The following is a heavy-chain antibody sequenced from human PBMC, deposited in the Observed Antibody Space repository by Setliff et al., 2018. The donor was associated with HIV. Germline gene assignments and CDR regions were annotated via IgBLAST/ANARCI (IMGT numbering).Heavy chain of an antibody. CDR3: ARGALLAVFDFDH. J-gene: IGHJ4*01. CDR2: INVGNGDT. CDR1: GGDFTTYI. Sequence: ASVKVSCKSSGGDFTTYIIAWVRQAPGQSLEWMGWINVGNGDTKYSQDLQGRITITRDTSANTAYMELSRLRSDDTAVYFCARGALLAVFDFDHWGHGTLVTVSS. D-gene: IGHD3-10*01. V-gene: IGHV1-3*01.